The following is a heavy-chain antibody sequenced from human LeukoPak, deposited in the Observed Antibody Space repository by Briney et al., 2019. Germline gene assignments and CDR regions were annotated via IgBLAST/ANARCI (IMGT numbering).Heavy chain of an antibody. CDR2: IYSGGST. V-gene: IGHV3-66*01. Sequence: PGGSLRLSCAASGLTVSSNYMSWVRQAPGKGLEWVSVIYSGGSTYYADSVKGRFNISRDNSKNTLHLQMNSLRAEDTAVYYCARDDYDIPDYWGQGTLVTVSS. J-gene: IGHJ4*02. D-gene: IGHD3-9*01. CDR3: ARDDYDIPDY. CDR1: GLTVSSNY.